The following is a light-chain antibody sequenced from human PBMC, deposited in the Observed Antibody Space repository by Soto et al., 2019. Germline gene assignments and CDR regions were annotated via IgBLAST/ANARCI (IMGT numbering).Light chain of an antibody. CDR2: GAS. Sequence: ENLLTQSPGTLSLSPGEGATLSCRASQSVGSNYLAWYQQKPGQAPRLLIYGASSRATGIPDRFSGSGSGQEFTLTISRLEPEDFAMYYCQQYAYSPLTFSGGTKVEIK. CDR1: QSVGSNY. V-gene: IGKV3-20*01. J-gene: IGKJ4*02. CDR3: QQYAYSPLT.